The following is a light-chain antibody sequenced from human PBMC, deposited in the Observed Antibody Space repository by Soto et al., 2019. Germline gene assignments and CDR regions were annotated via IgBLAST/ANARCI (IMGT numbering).Light chain of an antibody. J-gene: IGKJ1*01. CDR1: QTISNH. V-gene: IGKV1-39*01. CDR3: QQSYSSWWT. Sequence: DIQMTQTPCPLPASVGDRVTITCRANQTISNHLNWYQQKPGKAPNLLIYAASSLQSGVPSRFSGSGSGADFTLTISSLQREDFATYYCQQSYSSWWTFGQGTKVDIK. CDR2: AAS.